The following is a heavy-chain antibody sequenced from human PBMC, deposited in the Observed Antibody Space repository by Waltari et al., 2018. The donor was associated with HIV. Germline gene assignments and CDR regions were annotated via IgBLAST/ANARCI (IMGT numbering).Heavy chain of an antibody. J-gene: IGHJ6*02. V-gene: IGHV3-23*01. CDR2: ISDRGSTT. CDR1: GFTFPTYP. CDR3: AKPRMEYAIRDHFFGLDV. Sequence: VDLLESGGRLVQPGGSLRLSCVGSGFTFPTYPMSWVRQAPGKGLEGVAGISDRGSTTFYADSVKGRYTISRDNSKNTIYLQSDSLRADDTAVYYCAKPRMEYAIRDHFFGLDVWGQGTTVTVSS. D-gene: IGHD2-8*01.